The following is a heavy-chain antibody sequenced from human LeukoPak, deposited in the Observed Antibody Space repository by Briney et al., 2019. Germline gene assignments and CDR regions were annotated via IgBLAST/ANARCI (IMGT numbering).Heavy chain of an antibody. J-gene: IGHJ4*02. D-gene: IGHD4-17*01. V-gene: IGHV3-33*06. CDR1: GFTFSNYG. CDR3: AKDSGYGDFTTYFDY. Sequence: GESLRLSCAASGFTFSNYGMHWVRQAPGKGLEWVAIIWYDGSNKYYADSVKGRFTISRDNSKSTLYLQMNSLRAEDTAVYYCAKDSGYGDFTTYFDYWGQGTLVSVSS. CDR2: IWYDGSNK.